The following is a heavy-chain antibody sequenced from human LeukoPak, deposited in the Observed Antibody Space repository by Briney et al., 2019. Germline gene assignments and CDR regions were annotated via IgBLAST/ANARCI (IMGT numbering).Heavy chain of an antibody. CDR3: ARDDFRAAAGVDY. J-gene: IGHJ4*02. Sequence: GASVKVSCKTSGYTFTGHYMHWVRQAPGQGLEWMGWINPNSGATNYAQRFQGRVTMTRDTSIRTAYMELNRLGSDDTAVYYCARDDFRAAAGVDYWGQGTLVTVSS. D-gene: IGHD6-13*01. CDR2: INPNSGAT. V-gene: IGHV1-2*02. CDR1: GYTFTGHY.